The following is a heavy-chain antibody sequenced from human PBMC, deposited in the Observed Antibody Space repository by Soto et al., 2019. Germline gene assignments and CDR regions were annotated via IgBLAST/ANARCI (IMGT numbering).Heavy chain of an antibody. J-gene: IGHJ3*02. D-gene: IGHD6-6*01. V-gene: IGHV4-39*07. CDR1: GGSISSSSYY. CDR3: SRDRIAARDAFDI. Sequence: SETLSLTCTVSGGSISSSSYYWGWIRQPPGKGLEWIGSIYYSGSTYYNQSLKSRVTISVDTSKNQFSLKLSSVTAADTAVYFCSRDRIAARDAFDIWGQGTMVTVSS. CDR2: IYYSGST.